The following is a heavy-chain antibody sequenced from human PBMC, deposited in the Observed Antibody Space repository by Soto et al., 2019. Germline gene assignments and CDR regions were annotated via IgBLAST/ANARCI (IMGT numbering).Heavy chain of an antibody. D-gene: IGHD3-22*01. V-gene: IGHV4-59*08. Sequence: PSETLSLTCTVSGGSISSYYWSWIRQPPGKGLEWIGYIYYSGSTNYNPSLKSRVTISVDTSKNQFSLKLRSVTAADTAVYYCAGLYPYESSGYHLNYWGQGALVPVSS. J-gene: IGHJ4*02. CDR2: IYYSGST. CDR3: AGLYPYESSGYHLNY. CDR1: GGSISSYY.